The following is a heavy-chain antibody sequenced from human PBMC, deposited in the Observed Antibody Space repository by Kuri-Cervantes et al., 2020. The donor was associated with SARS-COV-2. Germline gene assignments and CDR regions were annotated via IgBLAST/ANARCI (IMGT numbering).Heavy chain of an antibody. V-gene: IGHV4-38-2*02. CDR3: ARVGRAGPFDY. Sequence: SETLSLTCTVSGYSISSGYYWGWIRQPPGKGLEWIGSIYHSGSTYYNPSLKSRVTISVDTSKSQFSLKLSSVTAADTAVYYCARVGRAGPFDYWGQGTLVTVSS. J-gene: IGHJ4*02. CDR1: GYSISSGYY. D-gene: IGHD6-13*01. CDR2: IYHSGST.